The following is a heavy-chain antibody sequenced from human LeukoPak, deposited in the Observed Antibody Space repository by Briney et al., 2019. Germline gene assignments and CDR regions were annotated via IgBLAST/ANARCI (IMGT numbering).Heavy chain of an antibody. CDR3: TRDTIGSLDY. J-gene: IGHJ4*02. D-gene: IGHD1-26*01. CDR2: IKQDGSTK. Sequence: GGSLRLSCAASGFTFANSWMAWVRQAPGKGLQWVANIKQDGSTKHYADSLKGRFTISRDNPKNSLFLQMNNLRADDTAIYYCTRDTIGSLDYWGQGILVTVAS. CDR1: GFTFANSW. V-gene: IGHV3-7*01.